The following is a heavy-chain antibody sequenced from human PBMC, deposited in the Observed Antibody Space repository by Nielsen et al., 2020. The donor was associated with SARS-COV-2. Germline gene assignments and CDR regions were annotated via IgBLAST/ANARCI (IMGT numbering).Heavy chain of an antibody. CDR1: GGSFSGYY. Sequence: SETLSLTCAVYGGSFSGYYWSWIRQPPGKGLEWIGEINHSGSTNYNPSLKSRVTISVDTSKNQFPLKLSSVTAADTAVYYCARDGNYDFWSGSRNYYYYMDVWGKGTTVTVSS. J-gene: IGHJ6*03. CDR2: INHSGST. CDR3: ARDGNYDFWSGSRNYYYYMDV. D-gene: IGHD3-3*01. V-gene: IGHV4-34*01.